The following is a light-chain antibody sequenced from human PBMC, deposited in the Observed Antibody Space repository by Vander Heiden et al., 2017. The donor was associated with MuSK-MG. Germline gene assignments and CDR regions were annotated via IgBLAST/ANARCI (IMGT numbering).Light chain of an antibody. Sequence: QSALTQPASVSGSPGQSITLSCSGTSSDVGGYNYVSWYQQYPGKAPKLMIFDVNYRPSGVSNRFSGSKSANTASLIISGLQAEDEADYYCLSYTTSGTVVFGGGTKLTVL. J-gene: IGLJ3*02. CDR2: DVN. CDR1: SSDVGGYNY. CDR3: LSYTTSGTVV. V-gene: IGLV2-14*03.